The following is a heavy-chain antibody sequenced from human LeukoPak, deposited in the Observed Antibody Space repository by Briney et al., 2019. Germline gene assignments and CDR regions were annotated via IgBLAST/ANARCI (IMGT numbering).Heavy chain of an antibody. CDR1: GGSISSSSYY. CDR2: IYYSGST. CDR3: ARSIVPDGTSPFDY. J-gene: IGHJ4*02. Sequence: SGTLSLTCTVSGGSISSSSYYWGWIRQPPGKGLEWIGSIYYSGSTYYNPSLKSRVTISVDTSKNQFSLKLSSVTAADTAVYYCARSIVPDGTSPFDYWGQGTLVTVSS. D-gene: IGHD6-13*01. V-gene: IGHV4-39*01.